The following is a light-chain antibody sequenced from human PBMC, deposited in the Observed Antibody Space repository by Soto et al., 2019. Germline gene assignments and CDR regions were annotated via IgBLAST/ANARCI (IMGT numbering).Light chain of an antibody. CDR2: AND. J-gene: IGLJ2*01. CDR1: SSNIGTHF. CDR3: AIWDDSLRV. Sequence: QLVLTQPTSASGTPGQRVTISCSGSSSNIGTHFVYWYQQLPETAPKLLIYANDQRPSGVPDRFSGSKSGTSASLAISGLRSEDEADYYCAIWDDSLRVFGGGTKLTVL. V-gene: IGLV1-47*01.